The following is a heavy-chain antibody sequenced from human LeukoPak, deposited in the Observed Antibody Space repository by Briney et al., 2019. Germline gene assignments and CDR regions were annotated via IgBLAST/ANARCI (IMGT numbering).Heavy chain of an antibody. CDR2: IIPIFGTT. CDR1: GGTFSSYA. Sequence: ASVKVSCKASGGTFSSYAFSWVRQAPGQGLEWMGGIIPIFGTTNYAEQFQGRVTITTDESTSTAYLDLSSLRSEDTAVYYCAKDDGSATMGFDSWGKGTLVSVSS. D-gene: IGHD1-26*01. CDR3: AKDDGSATMGFDS. J-gene: IGHJ5*01. V-gene: IGHV1-69*05.